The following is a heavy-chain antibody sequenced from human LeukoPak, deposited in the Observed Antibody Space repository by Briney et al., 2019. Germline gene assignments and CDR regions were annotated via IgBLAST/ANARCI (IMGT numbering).Heavy chain of an antibody. J-gene: IGHJ4*02. CDR2: INPNSGGT. D-gene: IGHD3-3*01. Sequence: ASVKVSCKASGYTFTGCYMHWVRQAPGQGLEWMGWINPNSGGTNYAQKFQGRVTMTRDTSISTAYMELSRLRSDDTAVYYCARVENFTKSIFGVVRLFDYWGKGTLVTVSS. V-gene: IGHV1-2*02. CDR1: GYTFTGCY. CDR3: ARVENFTKSIFGVVRLFDY.